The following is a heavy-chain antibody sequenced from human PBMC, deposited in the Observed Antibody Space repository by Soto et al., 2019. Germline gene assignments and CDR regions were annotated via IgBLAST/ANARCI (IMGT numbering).Heavy chain of an antibody. CDR2: INHSGST. J-gene: IGHJ4*02. CDR3: ATIPTVTTIVDY. Sequence: SETLSLTCAVYGGSFIGYYWSWIRQPPGKGLEWIGEINHSGSTNYNPSLKSRVTISVDTSKNQFSLKLSSVTAADTAVYYCATIPTVTTIVDYWGQGTLVTVSS. V-gene: IGHV4-34*01. CDR1: GGSFIGYY. D-gene: IGHD4-17*01.